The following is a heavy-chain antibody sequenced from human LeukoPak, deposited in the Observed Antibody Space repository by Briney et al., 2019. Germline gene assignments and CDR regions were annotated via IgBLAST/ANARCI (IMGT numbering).Heavy chain of an antibody. CDR1: GGSISSGDYY. Sequence: SQTLSLTGTVSGGSISSGDYYWSWIRQPPGKGLERIGYIYYSGSTYYNPSLKSRVTISVDTSKNQFSLKLSSVTAADTAVYYCAREGEYYYDSSGQDYWGQGTLVTVSS. J-gene: IGHJ4*02. CDR2: IYYSGST. D-gene: IGHD3-22*01. CDR3: AREGEYYYDSSGQDY. V-gene: IGHV4-30-4*08.